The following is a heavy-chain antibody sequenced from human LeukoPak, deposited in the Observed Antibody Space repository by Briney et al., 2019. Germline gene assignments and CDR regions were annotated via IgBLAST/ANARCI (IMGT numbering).Heavy chain of an antibody. CDR1: GFTVGSNY. Sequence: PGGSLRLSCAASGFTVGSNYMSWVRQAPGKGLEWVSVIYSGGSTYYADSVKGRFTISRDNSKNTLYLQMNSLRAEDTAVYYCARDRGRRRMITFGDAFDIWGQETMVTVSS. D-gene: IGHD3-16*01. CDR2: IYSGGST. CDR3: ARDRGRRRMITFGDAFDI. V-gene: IGHV3-66*01. J-gene: IGHJ3*02.